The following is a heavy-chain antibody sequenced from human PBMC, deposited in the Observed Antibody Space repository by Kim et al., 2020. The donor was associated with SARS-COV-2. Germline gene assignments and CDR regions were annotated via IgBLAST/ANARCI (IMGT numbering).Heavy chain of an antibody. CDR3: ARSGVREWELLNFDY. Sequence: ASVKVSCKASGYTFTSYGISWVRQAPGQGLEWMGWISAYNGNTNYAQKLQGRVTMTTDTSTSTAYMELRSLRSDDTAVYYCARSGVREWELLNFDYWGQGTLVTVSS. D-gene: IGHD1-26*01. CDR2: ISAYNGNT. J-gene: IGHJ4*02. CDR1: GYTFTSYG. V-gene: IGHV1-18*04.